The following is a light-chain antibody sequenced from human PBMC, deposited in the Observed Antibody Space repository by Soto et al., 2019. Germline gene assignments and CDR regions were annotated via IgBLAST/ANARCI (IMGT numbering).Light chain of an antibody. Sequence: EIVLTQSPATLSLSPGERATLSCRASQSVSSYFAWYQQRPGQAPRLLIYDVSNGATGIPARFSGSGSGTDFTLTISSLEPEDFAVYYCQQSSDWPLTFGGGTKVEIK. CDR3: QQSSDWPLT. V-gene: IGKV3-11*01. J-gene: IGKJ4*01. CDR2: DVS. CDR1: QSVSSY.